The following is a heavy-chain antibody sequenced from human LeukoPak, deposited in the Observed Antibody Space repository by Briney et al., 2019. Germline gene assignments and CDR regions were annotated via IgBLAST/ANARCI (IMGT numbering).Heavy chain of an antibody. D-gene: IGHD4-23*01. CDR3: AKNIGGFDY. CDR2: FSASDGSR. V-gene: IGHV3-23*01. Sequence: PGGSLRLSCEASGFSFSSYGMSWVRQAPGEGLEWVSGFSASDGSRYYADSVKGRFTISRDNSKSTLYLQMNSLRAEDTAVYYCAKNIGGFDYWGQGTLVTVSS. J-gene: IGHJ4*02. CDR1: GFSFSSYG.